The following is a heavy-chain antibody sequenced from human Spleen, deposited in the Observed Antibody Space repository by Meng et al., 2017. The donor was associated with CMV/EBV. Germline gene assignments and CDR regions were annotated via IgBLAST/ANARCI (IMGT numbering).Heavy chain of an antibody. D-gene: IGHD6-19*01. CDR3: ARIPLYSSGWYPYYYGIDV. Sequence: SGPTLVKPTETLTLTCTVSGFSLSNARMGVSWIRQPPGKALEWLAHIFSNDEKSYSTSLKSRLTISKDTSKSQVVLTMTNMDPVDTATYYCARIPLYSSGWYPYYYGIDVWGQGTTVTVSS. CDR1: GFSLSNARMG. CDR2: IFSNDEK. V-gene: IGHV2-26*01. J-gene: IGHJ6*02.